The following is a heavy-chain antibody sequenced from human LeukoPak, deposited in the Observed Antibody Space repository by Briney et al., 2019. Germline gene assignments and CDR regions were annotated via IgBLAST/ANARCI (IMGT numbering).Heavy chain of an antibody. CDR3: AAVKTYYYDTSGYYFPLNAFDI. CDR2: FDPEDGET. V-gene: IGHV1-24*01. CDR1: GYSFTNYW. Sequence: GESLKISCKGSGYSFTNYWIGWVRQAPGKGLEWMGGFDPEDGETIYAQKFQGRVTMTEDTSTDTAYMELSSLRSEDTAVYYCAAVKTYYYDTSGYYFPLNAFDIWGQGTMVTVSS. J-gene: IGHJ3*02. D-gene: IGHD3-22*01.